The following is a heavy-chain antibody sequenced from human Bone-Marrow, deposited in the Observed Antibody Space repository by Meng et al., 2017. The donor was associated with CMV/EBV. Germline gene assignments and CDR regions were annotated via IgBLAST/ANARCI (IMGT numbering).Heavy chain of an antibody. Sequence: GESLKISCATSGFIFSDNGMHWLRQAPGKGLEWVAFIRFDETDGYYARSVRGRFTISRDNSKNTLYLQVNSLRAGDTAVYYCARDLDYGDNRATGAFDIWGQGTMVAVSS. CDR1: GFIFSDNG. V-gene: IGHV3-30*02. J-gene: IGHJ3*02. CDR2: IRFDETDG. D-gene: IGHD4/OR15-4a*01. CDR3: ARDLDYGDNRATGAFDI.